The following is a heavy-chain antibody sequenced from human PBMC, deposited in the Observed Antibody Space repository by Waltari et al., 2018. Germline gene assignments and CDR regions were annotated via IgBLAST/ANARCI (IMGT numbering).Heavy chain of an antibody. J-gene: IGHJ5*02. CDR3: AREEPPSIAA. Sequence: QVQLQESGPGLVKPSETLSLTCTVSGGSISSYYWSWIRQPAGKGLEWIGRIYTSRITNSNPSLKRRVTMSVDTSKNQFSLKLSSVTAADTAVYYCAREEPPSIAAWGQGTLVTVSS. CDR1: GGSISSYY. CDR2: IYTSRIT. V-gene: IGHV4-4*07. D-gene: IGHD6-6*01.